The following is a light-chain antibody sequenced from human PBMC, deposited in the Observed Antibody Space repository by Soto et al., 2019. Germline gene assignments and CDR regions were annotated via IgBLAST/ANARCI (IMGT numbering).Light chain of an antibody. CDR2: EVS. Sequence: QSVLTQPASVSGSPGQSITISCTGTSSDVGGYNYVSWYQQHPGKAPKLMIYEVSNRPSGVSNRFSGSKSGNTASLTISGLQAEDEADYYCSSYTSSSFVVFGGGTKGTVL. CDR3: SSYTSSSFVV. V-gene: IGLV2-14*01. CDR1: SSDVGGYNY. J-gene: IGLJ2*01.